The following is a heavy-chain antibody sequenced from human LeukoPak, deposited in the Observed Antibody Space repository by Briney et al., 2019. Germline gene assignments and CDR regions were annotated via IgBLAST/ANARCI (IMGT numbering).Heavy chain of an antibody. CDR1: GFTFSSYW. Sequence: GGSLRLSCAASGFTFSSYWMSWVRQAPGKGLEWVANIKQDGGEKYYVDSVKGRFTISRDNAKNSLYLQMNSLRAEDTAVYYCARTVEYSYGYYYYYYYYMDVWGKGTTVTVSS. V-gene: IGHV3-7*01. CDR3: ARTVEYSYGYYYYYYYYMDV. CDR2: IKQDGGEK. D-gene: IGHD5-18*01. J-gene: IGHJ6*03.